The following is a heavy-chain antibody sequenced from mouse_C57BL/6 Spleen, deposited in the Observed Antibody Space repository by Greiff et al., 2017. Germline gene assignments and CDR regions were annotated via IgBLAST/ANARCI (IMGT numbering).Heavy chain of an antibody. CDR1: GFTFSDFY. CDR3: ARAALGRAMDY. V-gene: IGHV7-1*01. CDR2: SRNKANDYTT. Sequence: EVKVEESGGGLVQSGRSLRLSCATSGFTFSDFYLEWVRQAPGKGLEWIAASRNKANDYTTEYSASVKGRFIVSRDTSQSILYHHMNALRAEDTAIYYCARAALGRAMDYWGQGTSVTVSS. J-gene: IGHJ4*01. D-gene: IGHD4-1*01.